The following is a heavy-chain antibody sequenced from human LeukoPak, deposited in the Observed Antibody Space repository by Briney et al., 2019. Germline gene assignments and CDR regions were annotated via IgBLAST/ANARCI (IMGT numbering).Heavy chain of an antibody. V-gene: IGHV1-69*13. Sequence: ASVKVSCKASGGTFSSYAISWVRQAPGQGLEWMGGIITIFGTANYAQKFQGRVTITADESTSTAYMELSSLRSEDTAVYYCARSERITIPYWFDPWGQGTLVTVSS. CDR2: IITIFGTA. J-gene: IGHJ5*02. CDR1: GGTFSSYA. CDR3: ARSERITIPYWFDP. D-gene: IGHD3-10*01.